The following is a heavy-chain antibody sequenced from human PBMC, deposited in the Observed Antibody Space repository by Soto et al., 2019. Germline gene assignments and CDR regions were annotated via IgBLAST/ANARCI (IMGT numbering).Heavy chain of an antibody. D-gene: IGHD6-19*01. Sequence: EVQLLESGGGLVQPGGSLRLSCAASGFTFSSYAMSWVRQAPGKGLEWVSAISGSGGSTYYADSVKGRFTISRDNSKNTLYLQINGLRAEDTAVYYCAKVQNSSGWNLGYWGQGTLVTVSS. J-gene: IGHJ4*02. V-gene: IGHV3-23*01. CDR2: ISGSGGST. CDR1: GFTFSSYA. CDR3: AKVQNSSGWNLGY.